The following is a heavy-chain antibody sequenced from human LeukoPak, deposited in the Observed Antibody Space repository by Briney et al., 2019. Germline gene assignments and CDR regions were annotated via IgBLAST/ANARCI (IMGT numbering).Heavy chain of an antibody. CDR3: ARSLYYYDSSGYPI. D-gene: IGHD3-22*01. CDR1: GGSISSGGYS. V-gene: IGHV4-61*08. Sequence: SETLSPTCAVSGGSISSGGYSWSWIRQPPGKGLEWIGYIYYSGSTNYNPSLKSRVTISVDTSKNQFSLKLSSVTAADTAVYYCARSLYYYDSSGYPIWGQGTLVTVSS. CDR2: IYYSGST. J-gene: IGHJ4*02.